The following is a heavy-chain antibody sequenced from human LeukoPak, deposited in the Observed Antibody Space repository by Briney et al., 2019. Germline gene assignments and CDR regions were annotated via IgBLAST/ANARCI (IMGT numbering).Heavy chain of an antibody. V-gene: IGHV1-2*02. Sequence: ASVKVSCKASGYSFTDYHMHWVRQAPGQGLEWMGWINTKTGGTNYAQTFQGRVILTRDTSISTVYMEMSSLRSDDTAGYYCARDRPGYSSYFDPWGQGTLVTVSS. CDR2: INTKTGGT. D-gene: IGHD6-19*01. J-gene: IGHJ5*02. CDR1: GYSFTDYH. CDR3: ARDRPGYSSYFDP.